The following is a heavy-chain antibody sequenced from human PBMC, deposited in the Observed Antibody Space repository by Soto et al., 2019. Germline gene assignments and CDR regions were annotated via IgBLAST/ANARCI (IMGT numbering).Heavy chain of an antibody. D-gene: IGHD3-10*01. Sequence: QINLKESGPTLVKPTHTITLTCTFSGFSLSTSHEGAGWIRQPPGKHMEWHALIYWDDDKSYSPSLKSSPTLIKDTSKNQVVLTMTNMDPVDTATYYCAHSVFLWFGELIPLGFDPWGQGTLVTVSS. CDR1: GFSLSTSHEG. J-gene: IGHJ5*02. V-gene: IGHV2-5*02. CDR3: AHSVFLWFGELIPLGFDP. CDR2: IYWDDDK.